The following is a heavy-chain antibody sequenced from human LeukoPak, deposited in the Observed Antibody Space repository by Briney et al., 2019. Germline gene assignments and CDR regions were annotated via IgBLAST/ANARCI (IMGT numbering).Heavy chain of an antibody. Sequence: ASVKVSCKASGYTFTHYYMHWVRQAPGQGLEWLGVINPSGGNTTFARKFQGRVTMTRDTSTNTVYMELSSLRSEDAAVYYCARDQVIVVVPVGSSRVPSPVDLNYYFYGIDVWGQGTTVTVSS. V-gene: IGHV1-46*01. J-gene: IGHJ6*02. CDR3: ARDQVIVVVPVGSSRVPSPVDLNYYFYGIDV. CDR2: INPSGGNT. D-gene: IGHD2-2*01. CDR1: GYTFTHYY.